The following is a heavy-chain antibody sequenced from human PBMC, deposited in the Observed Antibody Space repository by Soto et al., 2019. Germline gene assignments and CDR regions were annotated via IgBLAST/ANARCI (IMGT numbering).Heavy chain of an antibody. CDR3: ARDLRMSTRGWFDP. CDR1: GGSISSYY. Sequence: QVQLQESGPGLVKPSETLSLTCSVSGGSISSYYWSWIRQPPGKGLEWVGYIYYTGSTNYNPSLKSRLTISMDTPKKQISLKLTSVTAADTAVYFCARDLRMSTRGWFDPWGQGTLVTVSS. V-gene: IGHV4-59*01. J-gene: IGHJ5*02. D-gene: IGHD5-12*01. CDR2: IYYTGST.